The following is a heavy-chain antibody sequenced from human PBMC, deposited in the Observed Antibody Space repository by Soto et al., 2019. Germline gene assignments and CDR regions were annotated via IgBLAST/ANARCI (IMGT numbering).Heavy chain of an antibody. Sequence: EVQLLESGGGLVQPGGSLRLSCAASGFTFSSYAMSWVRQAPGKGLEWVSAISGSGGSTYYADSVKGRFTISRDNSKNTVYLQMNSLRAEDTAVYYCAKEPGGYCTNGVCPPGYYFDYWGQGTLVTVSS. CDR1: GFTFSSYA. CDR3: AKEPGGYCTNGVCPPGYYFDY. D-gene: IGHD2-8*01. CDR2: ISGSGGST. V-gene: IGHV3-23*01. J-gene: IGHJ4*02.